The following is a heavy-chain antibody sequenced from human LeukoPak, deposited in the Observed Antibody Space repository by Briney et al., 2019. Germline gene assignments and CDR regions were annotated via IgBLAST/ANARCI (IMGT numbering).Heavy chain of an antibody. Sequence: ASVKVSCKASGYTFTGYYMHWVRQAPGQGLEWMGWINPNSGGTNYAQKFQGRVTMTRDTSISTAYMELSRLRSDDTAVYYCARAYLNVRYCSSTSCYWFDPWGQEPWSPSPQ. D-gene: IGHD2-2*01. CDR1: GYTFTGYY. J-gene: IGHJ5*02. CDR2: INPNSGGT. V-gene: IGHV1-2*02. CDR3: ARAYLNVRYCSSTSCYWFDP.